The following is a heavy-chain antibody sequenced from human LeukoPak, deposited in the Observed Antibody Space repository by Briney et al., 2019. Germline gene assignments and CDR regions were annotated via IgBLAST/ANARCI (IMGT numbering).Heavy chain of an antibody. CDR2: INLGGRT. V-gene: IGHV4-34*01. CDR1: GFTFSSYS. J-gene: IGHJ6*03. CDR3: ARGLREFGYYYYYMDV. Sequence: PGGSLRLSCAASGFTFSSYSMNWVRQPPGKGLEWIGEINLGGRTNYNPSLKSRVTISVDTSKNQFSLKLNSVTAADTAMYYCARGLREFGYYYYYMDVWGKGTTVTVSS. D-gene: IGHD3-10*01.